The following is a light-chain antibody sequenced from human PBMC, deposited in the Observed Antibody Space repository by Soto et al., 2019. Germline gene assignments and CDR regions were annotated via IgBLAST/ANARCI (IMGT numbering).Light chain of an antibody. J-gene: IGKJ4*01. CDR3: QQYASSPLT. V-gene: IGKV3-20*01. Sequence: EIVLTQSPGTLSLSQGKRATLSCRASQRVGRNYLAWYQQKPGQAPRLLIHGASSRATGIPDRFSGSGSGTDFILTISRLEPEDFAVYYCQQYASSPLTFGGGTKVEIK. CDR1: QRVGRNY. CDR2: GAS.